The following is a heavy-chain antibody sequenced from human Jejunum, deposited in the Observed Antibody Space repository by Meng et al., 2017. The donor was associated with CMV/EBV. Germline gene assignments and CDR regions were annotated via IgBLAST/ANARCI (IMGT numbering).Heavy chain of an antibody. Sequence: FSYYDINWVRQAPGKGREWVSSISSTSSYISYGDSMKGRFTMSRDNAKNSVYLQMNTLRAEDTAVYYCATSPRFCSSTSCYGHPLDIWGHGTMVTVSS. CDR3: ATSPRFCSSTSCYGHPLDI. CDR1: FSYYD. D-gene: IGHD2-2*01. CDR2: ISSTSSYI. V-gene: IGHV3-21*01. J-gene: IGHJ3*02.